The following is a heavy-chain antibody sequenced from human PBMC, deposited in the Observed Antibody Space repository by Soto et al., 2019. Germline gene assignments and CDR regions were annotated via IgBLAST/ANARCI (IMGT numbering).Heavy chain of an antibody. CDR2: IKEDASGE. CDR3: ATAISSPFSYFDS. V-gene: IGHV3-7*01. J-gene: IGHJ4*02. CDR1: GFTFSTYW. Sequence: EVQLVQSGGDLVQPGGSLRLSCVASGFTFSTYWMTWVRQAPGMGLEWVVGIKEDASGEVYVDSVKGRFSISRDNAKNSLYLQLNSLRAEDTAVYYSATAISSPFSYFDSWGQGSLVTVSS. D-gene: IGHD3-3*02.